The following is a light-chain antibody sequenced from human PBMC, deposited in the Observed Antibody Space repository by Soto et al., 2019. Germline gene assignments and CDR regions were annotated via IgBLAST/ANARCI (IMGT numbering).Light chain of an antibody. CDR1: QSVSYN. Sequence: EIVMTQSPPTLSASPGDTATLSCRASQSVSYNLAWYQQKPGQGPRLLIYGAFTMSTGIPARFSRSGSATKCSLTSSSRRSEDIGVYYCQQYKNCPPITFGGGNKVEIK. CDR3: QQYKNCPPIT. V-gene: IGKV3-15*01. CDR2: GAF. J-gene: IGKJ4*01.